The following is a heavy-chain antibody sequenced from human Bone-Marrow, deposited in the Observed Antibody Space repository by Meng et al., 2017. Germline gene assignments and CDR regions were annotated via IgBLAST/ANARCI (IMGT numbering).Heavy chain of an antibody. D-gene: IGHD1-1*01. CDR2: IYGGGST. Sequence: EVQWVWTGGDLIWPGWSLGLACVASGLTVSSNSMSWVRQAPGKGLEWVSLIYGGGSTYHADSVKGRFTISREISKNTLLLQMNSLRAEDTAVYYCARISWNALDYWGQGTLVTVSS. J-gene: IGHJ4*02. CDR1: GLTVSSNS. CDR3: ARISWNALDY. V-gene: IGHV3-53*02.